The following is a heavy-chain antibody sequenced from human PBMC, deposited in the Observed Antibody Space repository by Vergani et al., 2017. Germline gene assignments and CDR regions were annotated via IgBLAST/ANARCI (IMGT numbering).Heavy chain of an antibody. CDR1: GFTFSSYS. V-gene: IGHV3-48*01. CDR3: ARAGIAVXALAGGYYYAMDV. CDR2: ISVGSSTI. Sequence: EVQLVESGGGLVQPGGSLGLSCAASGFTFSSYSMNWVRQAPGTGLELVSYISVGSSTIYYADSVKGRFTISRDNAKNSLYLQMNSLRAEDTAVYYCARAGIAVXALAGGYYYAMDVWGQGTTVTVSS. D-gene: IGHD6-19*01. J-gene: IGHJ6*02.